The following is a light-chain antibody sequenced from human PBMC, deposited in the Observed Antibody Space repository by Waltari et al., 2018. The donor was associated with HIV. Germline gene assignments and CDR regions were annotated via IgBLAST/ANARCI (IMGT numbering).Light chain of an antibody. CDR3: SAWDDSLDGRV. J-gene: IGLJ3*02. V-gene: IGLV1-36*01. CDR2: YDD. Sequence: QSVLTQPPSVSEAPWQWVSISCSGGSSNIGKNAVSWYQQVPGKPPRLLIYYDDLLAPGVSGRFSGSKSGTSASLAISGRQAEDEGHYYCSAWDDSLDGRVFGGGTKVTVL. CDR1: SSNIGKNA.